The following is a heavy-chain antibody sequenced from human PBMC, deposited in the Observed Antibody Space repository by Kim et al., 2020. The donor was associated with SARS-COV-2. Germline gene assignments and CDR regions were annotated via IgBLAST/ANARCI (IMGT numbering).Heavy chain of an antibody. D-gene: IGHD2-15*01. Sequence: GGSLRLSCAASGFTFSSYSMNWVRQAPGKGLEWVSSISSSSSYIYYADSVKGRFTISRDNAKNSLYLQMNSLRAEGTAVYYCASSRAAFYYGMDGWGQGTTVTVSS. V-gene: IGHV3-21*01. CDR1: GFTFSSYS. J-gene: IGHJ6*02. CDR3: ASSRAAFYYGMDG. CDR2: ISSSSSYI.